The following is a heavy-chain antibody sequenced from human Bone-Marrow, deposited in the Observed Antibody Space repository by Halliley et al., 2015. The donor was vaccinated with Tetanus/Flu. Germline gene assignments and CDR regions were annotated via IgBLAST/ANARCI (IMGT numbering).Heavy chain of an antibody. CDR1: GGTFNSYV. CDR2: IIPIFGIT. CDR3: AREGPYGDYPSYSFDY. J-gene: IGHJ4*02. V-gene: IGHV1-69*01. Sequence: QLVQSGAEVKKPGSSVKVSCRASGGTFNSYVISWMRQAPGQGLEWMGGIIPIFGITNYAQKFQGRVTITAADSTSTAYMELSSLKSADTALYSCAREGPYGDYPSYSFDYWGQGTLVSVSS. D-gene: IGHD4-17*01.